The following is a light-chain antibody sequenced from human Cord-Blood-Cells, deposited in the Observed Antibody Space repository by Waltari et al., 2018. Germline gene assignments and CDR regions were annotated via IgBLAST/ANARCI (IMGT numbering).Light chain of an antibody. V-gene: IGKV4-1*01. Sequence: DIVMTQSPDSLAVSLGERATINCKSSQSVLYSSNNKNYLAWYQQKPGQPPKLLIYWASTRESGVPDRFSGSGSGTDFTLTNSSLQAEDVAVYYCQQYYSTPLTFGGGTKGEIK. CDR3: QQYYSTPLT. J-gene: IGKJ4*01. CDR2: WAS. CDR1: QSVLYSSNNKNY.